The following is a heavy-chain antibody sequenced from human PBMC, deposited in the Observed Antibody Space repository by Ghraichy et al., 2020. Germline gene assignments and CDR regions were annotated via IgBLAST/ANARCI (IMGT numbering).Heavy chain of an antibody. Sequence: SGPTLVKPTQTLTLTCTFSGFSLSTSGMCVSWIRQPPGKALEWLARIDWDDDKNYSTSLKTRLTISKDTSKNQVVLTMTNMDPVDTATYYCARIRTTMVRVINYYYYGMDVWGQGTTVTVSS. V-gene: IGHV2-70*11. CDR3: ARIRTTMVRVINYYYYGMDV. J-gene: IGHJ6*02. D-gene: IGHD3-10*01. CDR1: GFSLSTSGMC. CDR2: IDWDDDK.